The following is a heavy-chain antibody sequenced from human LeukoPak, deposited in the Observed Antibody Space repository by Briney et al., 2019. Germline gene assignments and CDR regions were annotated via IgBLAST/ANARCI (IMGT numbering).Heavy chain of an antibody. V-gene: IGHV4-59*12. CDR2: IYYSGST. J-gene: IGHJ4*02. CDR1: GGSISNKY. D-gene: IGHD1-26*01. Sequence: SETLSLTCTVSGGSISNKYWSWIRQPPGKGLEWIGYIYYSGSTNYNPSLKSRVTISVDTSKNQFSLKLSSVTAADTAVYYCARDQGGTYHSYYFDYWGQGTLVTVSS. CDR3: ARDQGGTYHSYYFDY.